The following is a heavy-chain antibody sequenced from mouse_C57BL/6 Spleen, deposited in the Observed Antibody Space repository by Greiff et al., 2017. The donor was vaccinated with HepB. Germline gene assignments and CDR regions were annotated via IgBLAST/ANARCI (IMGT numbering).Heavy chain of an antibody. J-gene: IGHJ1*03. CDR2: INPGSGGT. CDR1: GYAFTNYL. V-gene: IGHV1-54*01. D-gene: IGHD1-1*01. CDR3: ARRRTTVVATEYFDV. Sequence: QVQLQQSGAELVRPGTSVKVSCKASGYAFTNYLIEWVKQRPGQGLEWIGVINPGSGGTNYNEKFKGKATLTADKSSSTAYMQLSSLTSEDSAVYFCARRRTTVVATEYFDVWGTGTTVTVSS.